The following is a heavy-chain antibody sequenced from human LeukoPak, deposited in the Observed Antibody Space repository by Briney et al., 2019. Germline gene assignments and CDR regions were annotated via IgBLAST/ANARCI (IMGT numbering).Heavy chain of an antibody. D-gene: IGHD6-19*01. CDR3: ASSVAARGTAGTLGQTDLNWFDP. CDR2: INHSGST. V-gene: IGHV4-34*01. Sequence: SQTLSLTSAVYGGSFSGYYWSWIRQPPGKGLEWVGGINHSGSTNYNPSLKSRVTISVDTPKNQFSLKLSSVTAADTAVSYCASSVAARGTAGTLGQTDLNWFDPWGQGTLVTVSS. J-gene: IGHJ5*02. CDR1: GGSFSGYY.